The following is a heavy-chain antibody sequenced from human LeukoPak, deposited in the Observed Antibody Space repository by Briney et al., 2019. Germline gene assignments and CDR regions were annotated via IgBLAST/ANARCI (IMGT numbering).Heavy chain of an antibody. V-gene: IGHV4-38-2*02. CDR3: AGGVAVVGAADY. D-gene: IGHD6-13*01. CDR2: IYHSGST. Sequence: SETLSLTCTVSGYSISSGYFWGWIRQPPGKGLEWIGSIYHSGSTSYNPSLKSRVSISVDMSENQFSLKVTSVSAADTAVYYCAGGVAVVGAADYWGQGTLVTVSS. J-gene: IGHJ4*02. CDR1: GYSISSGYF.